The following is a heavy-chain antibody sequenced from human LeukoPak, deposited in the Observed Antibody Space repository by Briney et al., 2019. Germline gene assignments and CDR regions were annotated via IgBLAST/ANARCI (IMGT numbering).Heavy chain of an antibody. CDR1: GFTFSSYG. Sequence: GGSLRLSCAASGFTFSSYGMHWVRQAPGKGLEWVAVIPYDGSNKYYADSVKGRFTISSDNSKSTLYLQVNSLRAEDTAVYYCAKDGRPGDCYFDFWGQGTLVTVSS. CDR2: IPYDGSNK. J-gene: IGHJ4*02. CDR3: AKDGRPGDCYFDF. D-gene: IGHD2-21*02. V-gene: IGHV3-30*18.